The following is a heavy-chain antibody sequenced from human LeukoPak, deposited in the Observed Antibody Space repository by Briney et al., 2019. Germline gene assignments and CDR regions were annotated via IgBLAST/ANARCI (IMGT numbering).Heavy chain of an antibody. V-gene: IGHV1-69*13. Sequence: GASVKVSCKASGGTFSSYAISWVRQAPGQGLEWMGGIILIFGTANYAQKFQGRVTITADESTSTAYMELSSLRSEDTAVYYCARAHNPLLMTTVTNFDYWGQGTLVTVSS. CDR1: GGTFSSYA. CDR3: ARAHNPLLMTTVTNFDY. CDR2: IILIFGTA. J-gene: IGHJ4*02. D-gene: IGHD4-17*01.